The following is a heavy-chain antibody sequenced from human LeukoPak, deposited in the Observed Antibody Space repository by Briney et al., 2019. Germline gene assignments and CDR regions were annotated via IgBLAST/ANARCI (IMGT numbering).Heavy chain of an antibody. V-gene: IGHV4-39*01. Sequence: SETLSLTCTVSGGSISSSSYYWGWIRQPPGKGLEWIGSIYYSGSTYYNPSLKSRVTISVDTSKNQFSLKLSSVTAADTAVYYGASYYGDYVDYYYYYYMDVWGKGTTVTVSS. D-gene: IGHD4-17*01. J-gene: IGHJ6*03. CDR2: IYYSGST. CDR3: ASYYGDYVDYYYYYYMDV. CDR1: GGSISSSSYY.